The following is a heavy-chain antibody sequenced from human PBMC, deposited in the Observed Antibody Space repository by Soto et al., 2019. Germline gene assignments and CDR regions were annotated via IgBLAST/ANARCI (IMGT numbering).Heavy chain of an antibody. J-gene: IGHJ6*02. D-gene: IGHD2-15*01. V-gene: IGHV3-33*01. CDR1: GFTFSSYG. CDR3: ARVKLERIPVVNRPIYYYYGMDV. Sequence: QVQLVESGGGVVQPGRSLRLSCAASGFTFSSYGMHWVRQAPGKGLEWVAVIWYDGSNKYYADSVKGRFTISRDNSKNTRYLQMNSLRAEDTAVYYCARVKLERIPVVNRPIYYYYGMDVWGQGTTVTVSS. CDR2: IWYDGSNK.